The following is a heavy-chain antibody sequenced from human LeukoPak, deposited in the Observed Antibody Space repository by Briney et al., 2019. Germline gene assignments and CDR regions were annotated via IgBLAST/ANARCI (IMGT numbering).Heavy chain of an antibody. CDR1: GFTFGIYE. J-gene: IGHJ4*02. CDR3: ARNGGSYPFFDY. Sequence: GGSLRLSCSASGFTFGIYEMTWVRQATGKGLEWISYISNSGSAIYYADSMKGRFTISRDNTKNSLYLEMNSLRGEDTAVYYCARNGGSYPFFDYWGQGALVTVSS. D-gene: IGHD1-26*01. CDR2: ISNSGSAI. V-gene: IGHV3-48*03.